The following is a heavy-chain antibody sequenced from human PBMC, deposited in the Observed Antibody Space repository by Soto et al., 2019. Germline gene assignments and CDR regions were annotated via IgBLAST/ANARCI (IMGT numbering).Heavy chain of an antibody. Sequence: QVQLVQSGAEVRKPGASVTVSCKASGYTFNRYAISWLRQAPGQGPEWMGWITGDTLDASYARKFQGRVTLTRNTSTSTVYMELRRLRADDTAVYYCARDRPTDHWGQGTLVTVSS. V-gene: IGHV1-18*01. J-gene: IGHJ5*02. CDR2: ITGDTLDA. CDR3: ARDRPTDH. CDR1: GYTFNRYA.